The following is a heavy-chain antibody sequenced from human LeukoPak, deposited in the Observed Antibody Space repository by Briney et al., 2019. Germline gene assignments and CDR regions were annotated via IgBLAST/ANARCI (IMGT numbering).Heavy chain of an antibody. D-gene: IGHD1-26*01. J-gene: IGHJ4*02. Sequence: PGGSLRLSCAASGFTFSSYAISWVRQAPGQGLEWMGRIIPILGIANYAQKFQGRVTITADKSTSTAYMELSSLRSEDTAVYYCAVGEPLDYWGQGTLVTVSS. CDR2: IIPILGIA. V-gene: IGHV1-69*04. CDR1: GFTFSSYA. CDR3: AVGEPLDY.